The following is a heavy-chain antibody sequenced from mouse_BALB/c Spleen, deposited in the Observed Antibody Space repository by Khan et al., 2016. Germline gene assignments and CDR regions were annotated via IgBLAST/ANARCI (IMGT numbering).Heavy chain of an antibody. CDR2: IYPGDGDT. CDR1: GFAFSSYW. J-gene: IGHJ3*01. CDR3: ARGTPVAN. D-gene: IGHD2-14*01. V-gene: IGHV1-80*01. Sequence: VQLQESGAELVRPGSSVKISCKASGFAFSSYWMNWVKQRPGQGLEWIGQIYPGDGDTNYHGKFKGKATLTADKSSSTAYMQLSSLTSEDSAVYFCARGTPVANWGQGTLVTVSA.